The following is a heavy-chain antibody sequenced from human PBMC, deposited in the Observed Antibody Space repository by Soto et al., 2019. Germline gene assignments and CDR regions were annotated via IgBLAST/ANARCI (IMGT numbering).Heavy chain of an antibody. D-gene: IGHD6-6*01. CDR2: IDPSDSYT. CDR3: ARQVGAARSYYYYGMDV. CDR1: GYSFTSYR. V-gene: IGHV5-10-1*01. J-gene: IGHJ6*02. Sequence: PGESLKISCKGSGYSFTSYRISWVRQMPGKGLEWMGRIDPSDSYTNYSPSFQGHVTISADKSISTAYLQWSSLKASDTAMYYCARQVGAARSYYYYGMDVWGQGTTVTVS.